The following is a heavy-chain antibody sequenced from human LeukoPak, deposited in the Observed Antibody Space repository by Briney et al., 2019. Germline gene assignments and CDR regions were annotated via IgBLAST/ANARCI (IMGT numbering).Heavy chain of an antibody. CDR3: ARDQDGDYLFDY. CDR1: GGSLSSGTYY. CDR2: IYTSGST. D-gene: IGHD4-17*01. J-gene: IGHJ4*02. V-gene: IGHV4-61*02. Sequence: PSETLSLTCTVSGGSLSSGTYYWSWIRQPAGKGLEWVGRIYTSGSTNYNPSLKSRVTISVDTSKNQFSLKLSSVTAADTAVYYCARDQDGDYLFDYWGQGTQVTVAS.